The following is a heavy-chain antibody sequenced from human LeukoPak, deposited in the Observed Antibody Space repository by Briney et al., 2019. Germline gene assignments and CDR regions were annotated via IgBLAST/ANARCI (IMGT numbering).Heavy chain of an antibody. Sequence: PGGSLRPSCAASGFTFSSYAMHWVRQAPGKGLEYVSAISSNGGSTYYANSVKGRFTISRDNSKNTLYLQMGSLRAEDMAVYYCARVFGGSYSRYGMDVWGQGTTVTVSS. V-gene: IGHV3-64*01. D-gene: IGHD1-26*01. CDR2: ISSNGGST. CDR3: ARVFGGSYSRYGMDV. CDR1: GFTFSSYA. J-gene: IGHJ6*02.